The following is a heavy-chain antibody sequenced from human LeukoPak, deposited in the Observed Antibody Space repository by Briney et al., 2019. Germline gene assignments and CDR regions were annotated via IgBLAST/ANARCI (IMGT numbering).Heavy chain of an antibody. J-gene: IGHJ3*02. D-gene: IGHD2-15*01. V-gene: IGHV3-30*02. CDR3: AKAIVVVVAARAFDI. CDR1: GFIFSNYA. Sequence: GGSLRLSCAASGFIFSNYAMQWVRQAPGMGLEWVAFIRYDGGNTYYADSVKGRFTISRDNSKNTLYLQMNSLRAEDTAVYYCAKAIVVVVAARAFDIWGQGTMVTVSS. CDR2: IRYDGGNT.